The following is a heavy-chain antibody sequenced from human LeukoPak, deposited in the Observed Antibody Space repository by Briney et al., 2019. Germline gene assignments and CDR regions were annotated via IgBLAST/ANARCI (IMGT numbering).Heavy chain of an antibody. CDR3: ARVRDDYTYFDC. CDR1: GFTFSSYW. D-gene: IGHD4-11*01. V-gene: IGHV3-74*01. Sequence: GGSLRLSCAASGFTFSSYWMHWVRQAPGKGLMWVSRINSDGSRTTYADSVRGRLTISRDNAKSTLYLQMNSLRAEDTAVYYCARVRDDYTYFDCWGQGTLVTVS. CDR2: INSDGSRT. J-gene: IGHJ4*02.